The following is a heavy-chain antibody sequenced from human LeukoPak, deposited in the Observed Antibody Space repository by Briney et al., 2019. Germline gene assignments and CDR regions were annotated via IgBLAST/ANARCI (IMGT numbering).Heavy chain of an antibody. J-gene: IGHJ4*02. CDR3: ASGIVGTPDYFDY. CDR2: IMQDGNDK. CDR1: GFTLSTYW. V-gene: IGHV3-7*01. D-gene: IGHD1-26*01. Sequence: GGSLRLSCAASGFTLSTYWMSWVRQAPGKGLEWVANIMQDGNDKYYVDSVKGRFTISRDNAKNSLYLQMNSLRAEDTAVYYCASGIVGTPDYFDYWGQGTLVTVSS.